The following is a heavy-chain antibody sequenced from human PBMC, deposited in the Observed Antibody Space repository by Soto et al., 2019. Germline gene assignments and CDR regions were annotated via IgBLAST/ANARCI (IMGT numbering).Heavy chain of an antibody. CDR2: INPSGGST. V-gene: IGHV1-46*03. CDR1: GYTFTSYY. D-gene: IGHD2-15*01. CDR3: ARDGSGYCSGGSCYYFYY. J-gene: IGHJ4*02. Sequence: ASVKVSCKASGYTFTSYYMHWVRQAPGQGLEWMGIINPSGGSTSYAQKFQGRVTMTRDTSTSTVYMELSSLRSEDTAVYYCARDGSGYCSGGSCYYFYYPAQRTLVTVSS.